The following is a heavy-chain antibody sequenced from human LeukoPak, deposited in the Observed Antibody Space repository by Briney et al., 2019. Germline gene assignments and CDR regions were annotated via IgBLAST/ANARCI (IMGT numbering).Heavy chain of an antibody. J-gene: IGHJ3*02. CDR3: AREGEEGFPSAFDI. CDR1: GFTFSSYS. Sequence: GGSLRLSCAASGFTFSSYSMNWVRQAPGKGLEWVSSISSSSSYIYYADSVKGRFTVSRDNAKNSLYLQMNSLRAEDTAVYYCAREGEEGFPSAFDIWGQGTMVTVSS. D-gene: IGHD3-16*01. V-gene: IGHV3-21*01. CDR2: ISSSSSYI.